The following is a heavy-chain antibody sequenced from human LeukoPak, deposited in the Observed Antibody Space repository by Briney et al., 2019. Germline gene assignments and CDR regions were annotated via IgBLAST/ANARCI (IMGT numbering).Heavy chain of an antibody. D-gene: IGHD3-3*01. V-gene: IGHV1-69*13. J-gene: IGHJ5*02. Sequence: SVKVSCKASGGTFSSYAISWVRQAPGQGLEWMGGIIPIFGTANYAQKFQGRVTVTADESTSTAYMELSSLRSEDTAVYYCARDLASIFGVAQDPWGQGTLVTVSS. CDR3: ARDLASIFGVAQDP. CDR2: IIPIFGTA. CDR1: GGTFSSYA.